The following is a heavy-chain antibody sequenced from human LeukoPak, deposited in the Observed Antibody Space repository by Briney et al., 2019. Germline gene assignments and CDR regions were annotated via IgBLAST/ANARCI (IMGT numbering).Heavy chain of an antibody. Sequence: SETLSLTSTVSGGSISSYYWSWIRQPPGKGLEWIGYIHYSGSTHYNPSLKSRVTISVDTSKNQVSLKLRSVTAADTAVYYCARTTEGYAGGPGYSYYYYMDVWGKGTTVTISS. V-gene: IGHV4-59*01. J-gene: IGHJ6*03. CDR2: IHYSGST. CDR1: GGSISSYY. CDR3: ARTTEGYAGGPGYSYYYYMDV. D-gene: IGHD5-12*01.